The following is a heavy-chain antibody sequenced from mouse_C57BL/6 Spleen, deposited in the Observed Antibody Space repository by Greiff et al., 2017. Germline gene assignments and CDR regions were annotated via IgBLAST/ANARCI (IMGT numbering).Heavy chain of an antibody. V-gene: IGHV3-6*01. CDR1: GYSITSGYY. Sequence: EVKLQESGPGLVKPSQSLSLTCSVTGYSITSGYYWNWIRQFPGNKLEWMGYISYAGSNNYNPSLKNRISITRDTSKNQFFLKLNSVTTEDTATYYCARDDYVLFDYWGQGTTLTVSS. D-gene: IGHD2-4*01. CDR2: ISYAGSN. CDR3: ARDDYVLFDY. J-gene: IGHJ2*01.